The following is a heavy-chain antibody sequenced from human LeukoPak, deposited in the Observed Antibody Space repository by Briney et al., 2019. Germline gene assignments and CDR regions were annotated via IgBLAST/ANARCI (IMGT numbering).Heavy chain of an antibody. J-gene: IGHJ6*03. CDR1: GFTVSSNY. V-gene: IGHV3-53*01. D-gene: IGHD2-21*02. Sequence: GGSLRLSCAASGFTVSSNYMSWVRQAPGKGLEWVAVIYSGGSTYYADSVKGRFTISRDNSKNTLYLQMNSLRAEDTAVYYCARGAAYCGGDCYPTGYYMDVWGKGTTVTVSS. CDR2: IYSGGST. CDR3: ARGAAYCGGDCYPTGYYMDV.